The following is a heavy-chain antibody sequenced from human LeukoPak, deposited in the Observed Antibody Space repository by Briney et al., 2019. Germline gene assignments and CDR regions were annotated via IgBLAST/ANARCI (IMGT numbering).Heavy chain of an antibody. CDR1: GFTVSSNY. V-gene: IGHV3-66*01. D-gene: IGHD4-17*01. Sequence: GGSLRLSCAASGFTVSSNYMSWVRQAPGKGLEWVSVIYSGGSTYYADSVKGRFAISRDNSKNTLYLQMNSLRAEDTAVYYCASDYGDYVLNYWGQGTLVTVSS. CDR3: ASDYGDYVLNY. J-gene: IGHJ4*02. CDR2: IYSGGST.